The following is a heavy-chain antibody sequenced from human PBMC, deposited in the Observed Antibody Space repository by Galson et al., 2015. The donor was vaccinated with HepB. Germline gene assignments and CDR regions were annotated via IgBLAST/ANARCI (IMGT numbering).Heavy chain of an antibody. CDR2: ISSSGSII. V-gene: IGHV3-48*01. J-gene: IGHJ4*02. D-gene: IGHD3-16*01. CDR1: GFTFSTYS. CDR3: ARDHYGPDY. Sequence: SLRLSCAASGFTFSTYSMNWVRQAPGKGLEWISFISSSGSIIHYADSVKGRFTIFRDNAKNSLYLQMSSLRAEDTAVYYCARDHYGPDYWGQGTLVTVS.